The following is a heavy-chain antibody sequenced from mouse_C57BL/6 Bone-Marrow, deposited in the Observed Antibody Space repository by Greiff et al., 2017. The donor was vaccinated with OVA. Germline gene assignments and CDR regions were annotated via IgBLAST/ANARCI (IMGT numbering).Heavy chain of an antibody. J-gene: IGHJ3*01. V-gene: IGHV1-15*01. D-gene: IGHD2-3*01. CDR3: TRRGDGYPWFAY. CDR2: IDPETGGT. Sequence: QVQLKQSGAELVRPVASVTLSCKASGYTFTDYEMHWVKQTPVHGLEWIGAIDPETGGTAYNQKFKGKAILTADKSSSTAYMELRSLTSEDSAVYYCTRRGDGYPWFAYWGQGTLVTVSA. CDR1: GYTFTDYE.